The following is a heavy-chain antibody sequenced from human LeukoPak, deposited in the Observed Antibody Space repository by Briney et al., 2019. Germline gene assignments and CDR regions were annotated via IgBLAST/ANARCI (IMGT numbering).Heavy chain of an antibody. CDR2: IYYNGNS. J-gene: IGHJ3*02. Sequence: SETLSLTCTVSGASISSSYWSWIRQTPGKRLEWIGYIYYNGNSNSNPSLKSRVTISADTSKNQFSLELSSVTAADTATYYCVRGNYDNRGYSNAFDIWGQGTMVTVSS. D-gene: IGHD3-22*01. CDR1: GASISSSY. V-gene: IGHV4-59*01. CDR3: VRGNYDNRGYSNAFDI.